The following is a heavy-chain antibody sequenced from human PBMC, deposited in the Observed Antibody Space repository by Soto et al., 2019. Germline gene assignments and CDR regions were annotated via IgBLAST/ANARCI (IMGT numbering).Heavy chain of an antibody. J-gene: IGHJ6*02. V-gene: IGHV3-33*01. Sequence: GGSLRLSCAASGSTFSSYGMHWVRQAPGKGLEWVAVIWYDGSNKYYADSVKGRFTISRDNSKNTLYLQMNSLRAEDTAVYYCARDRFGYDFWSGYYNTSSGMDVWGQGTTVTVS. CDR2: IWYDGSNK. D-gene: IGHD3-3*01. CDR3: ARDRFGYDFWSGYYNTSSGMDV. CDR1: GSTFSSYG.